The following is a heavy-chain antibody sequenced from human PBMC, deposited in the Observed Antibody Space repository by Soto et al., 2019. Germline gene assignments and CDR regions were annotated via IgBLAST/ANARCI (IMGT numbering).Heavy chain of an antibody. CDR3: ARVTEAGYGMDV. CDR1: GFTFSDYY. J-gene: IGHJ6*02. Sequence: QVQLVESGGGLVKPGGSLRLSCVVSGFTFSDYYMSWVRQAPGKGLEWVSYISYSGKTIYYADSVKGRFTISRDNAKNSLYLQMNSLSAEDTAVHYCARVTEAGYGMDVWGQGTTVTVSS. V-gene: IGHV3-11*01. CDR2: ISYSGKTI.